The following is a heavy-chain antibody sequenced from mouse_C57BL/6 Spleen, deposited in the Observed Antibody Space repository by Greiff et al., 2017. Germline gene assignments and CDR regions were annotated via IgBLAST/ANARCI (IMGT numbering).Heavy chain of an antibody. CDR1: GYSFTGYC. V-gene: IGHV1-9*01. J-gene: IGHJ3*01. D-gene: IGHD2-1*01. Sequence: VQLQQSGAELMKPGASVKLSCKATGYSFTGYCIEWVKQSPGHGLEWIGVILPGCGSTSYNEKFKGKATFTADTSSNTAYMRLNSLTTEDSASYSCASGGNGEWFAYWGQGTLVTVSA. CDR3: ASGGNGEWFAY. CDR2: ILPGCGST.